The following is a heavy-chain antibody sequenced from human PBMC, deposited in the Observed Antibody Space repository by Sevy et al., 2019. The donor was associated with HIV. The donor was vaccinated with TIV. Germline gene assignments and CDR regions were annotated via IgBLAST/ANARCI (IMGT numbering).Heavy chain of an antibody. V-gene: IGHV1-24*01. J-gene: IGHJ4*02. CDR3: ATGREYYEGNSGYFDY. Sequence: ASVKVSCKLSGYTLTQLSMHWVRQAPGKGLEWLGSFDPEDGERIYAQTFQGRFTMTEEISTDTAYMELSSLRSEDTAIYYCATGREYYEGNSGYFDYWGQGTLVTVSS. CDR1: GYTLTQLS. CDR2: FDPEDGER. D-gene: IGHD3-3*01.